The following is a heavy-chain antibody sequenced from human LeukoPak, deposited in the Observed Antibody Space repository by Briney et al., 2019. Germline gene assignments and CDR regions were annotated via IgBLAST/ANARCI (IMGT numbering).Heavy chain of an antibody. CDR3: AKDQFSGSYYYYGMDV. V-gene: IGHV3-30*18. J-gene: IGHJ6*02. CDR1: GFTFSSYG. D-gene: IGHD1-26*01. Sequence: GGSLRLSCAASGFTFSSYGMHWVRQAPGKGLEWVAVISYEGSNKYYADSVKGRFTISRDNSKNTLYLQMNSLRAEDTAVYYCAKDQFSGSYYYYGMDVWGQGTTVTVSS. CDR2: ISYEGSNK.